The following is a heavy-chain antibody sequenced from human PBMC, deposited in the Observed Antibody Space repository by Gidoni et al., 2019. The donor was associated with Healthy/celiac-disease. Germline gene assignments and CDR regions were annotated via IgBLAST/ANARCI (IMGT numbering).Heavy chain of an antibody. CDR1: GFSFSTYS. CDR2: ISSGTSTI. V-gene: IGHV3-48*01. J-gene: IGHJ3*02. Sequence: EVQLVESGGGLVQPGGSLRLSCAASGFSFSTYSINWVRQAPGKGLEWVSYISSGTSTIYYADSVKGRFTIYRDNAKNSVYLQMSSLRAEDTAVYYCATRGLKYAFDIWGQGTMVSVSS. CDR3: ATRGLKYAFDI.